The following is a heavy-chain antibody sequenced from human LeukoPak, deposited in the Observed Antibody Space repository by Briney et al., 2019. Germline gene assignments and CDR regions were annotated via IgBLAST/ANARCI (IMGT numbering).Heavy chain of an antibody. CDR3: ARSRLSGSYEIDY. CDR2: IYYSGST. D-gene: IGHD1-26*01. Sequence: SETLSLTCTVSGGSISSYYWSWIRQPAGKGLEWIGYIYYSGSTNYNPSLKSRVTISVDTSKNQFSLKLSSVTAADTAVYYCARSRLSGSYEIDYWGQGTLVTVSS. J-gene: IGHJ4*02. V-gene: IGHV4-59*08. CDR1: GGSISSYY.